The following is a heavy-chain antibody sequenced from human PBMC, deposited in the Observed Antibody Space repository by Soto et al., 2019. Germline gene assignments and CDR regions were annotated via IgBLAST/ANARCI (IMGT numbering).Heavy chain of an antibody. V-gene: IGHV4-4*07. J-gene: IGHJ6*02. Sequence: SETLSLTCSVSGADINTYSWTWTRQPAGKGLEWIGRIYTSASINYNPSLRGRVTLSVDTSTNQVSLKLASVTAADTAVYYCARDREAGYNFYYGMDVWGQGTTVTVSS. CDR2: IYTSASI. D-gene: IGHD6-19*01. CDR3: ARDREAGYNFYYGMDV. CDR1: GADINTYS.